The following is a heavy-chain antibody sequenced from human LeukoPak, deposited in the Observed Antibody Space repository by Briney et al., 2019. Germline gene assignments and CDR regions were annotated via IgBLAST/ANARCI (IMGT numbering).Heavy chain of an antibody. CDR3: AKDVVSSRWTNFDY. CDR1: GFTFNTYA. D-gene: IGHD6-13*01. Sequence: GGSLRLSCAASGFTFNTYAMSWVRQAPGKGLEWASGISASGGSTYYADSVKGRFTISRDNSKNTLYLQMNSLRAGDTALYYCAKDVVSSRWTNFDYWGQGTLVTVSS. J-gene: IGHJ4*02. CDR2: ISASGGST. V-gene: IGHV3-23*01.